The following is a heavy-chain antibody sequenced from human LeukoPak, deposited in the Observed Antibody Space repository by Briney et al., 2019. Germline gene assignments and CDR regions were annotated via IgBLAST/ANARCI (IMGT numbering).Heavy chain of an antibody. CDR3: ARLNMVRGLRGYFGY. CDR2: IYYSGST. Sequence: SETLSLTCTVSGGSISSYYWSWIRQPPGKGLEWIGYIYYSGSTNYNPSLKSRVTISVDTSKNQFSLKLSSVTAADTAVYYCARLNMVRGLRGYFGYWGQGTLVTVSS. D-gene: IGHD3-10*01. V-gene: IGHV4-59*08. J-gene: IGHJ4*02. CDR1: GGSISSYY.